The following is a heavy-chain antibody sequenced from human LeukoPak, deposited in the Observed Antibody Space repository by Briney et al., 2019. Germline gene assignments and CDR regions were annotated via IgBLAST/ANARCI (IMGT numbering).Heavy chain of an antibody. D-gene: IGHD3-3*01. CDR1: GYTFTSYS. J-gene: IGHJ4*02. Sequence: ASVKVSCTASGYTFTSYSISWVRQAPGQGLEWMGWISAYNGNTNYAQKLQGRVTMTTDTSTSTAYMELRSLRSDDTAVYYCARSIDFWSPIDYWGQGTLVTVSS. CDR3: ARSIDFWSPIDY. V-gene: IGHV1-18*01. CDR2: ISAYNGNT.